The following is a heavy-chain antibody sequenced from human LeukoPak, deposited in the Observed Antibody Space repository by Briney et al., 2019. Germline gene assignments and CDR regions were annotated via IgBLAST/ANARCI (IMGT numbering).Heavy chain of an antibody. Sequence: PGGSLRLSCAASGFTFSSYAMSWVRQAPGKGLEWVSAISGSGGSTYYADSVKGRFTISRDNSKNTLYLQMNSLRAEDTAVYYCAKGGKTYYDFWSGYPIDYWGQGTLVTVSS. J-gene: IGHJ4*02. CDR3: AKGGKTYYDFWSGYPIDY. CDR1: GFTFSSYA. V-gene: IGHV3-23*01. D-gene: IGHD3-3*01. CDR2: ISGSGGST.